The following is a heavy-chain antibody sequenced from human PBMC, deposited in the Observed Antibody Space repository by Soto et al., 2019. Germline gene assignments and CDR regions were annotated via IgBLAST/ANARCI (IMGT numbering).Heavy chain of an antibody. CDR3: APPPYYDIST. CDR1: GFIFSNYG. J-gene: IGHJ5*02. CDR2: IRGDGDTT. V-gene: IGHV3-23*01. D-gene: IGHD3-9*01. Sequence: EAQLFESGGGLVQPGGSLRLSCAASGFIFSNYGMSWVRQAPGKGLEWVSLIRGDGDTTYYADSVKGRFTISSDNSKSILYLQMTSLTAEDTAVYYCAPPPYYDISTWGQGTMVSVSS.